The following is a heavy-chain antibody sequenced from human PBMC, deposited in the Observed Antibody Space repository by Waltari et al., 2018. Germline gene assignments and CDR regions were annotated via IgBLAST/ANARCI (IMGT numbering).Heavy chain of an antibody. D-gene: IGHD3-22*01. CDR3: VGSSGRMSAFDI. CDR2: INHSGST. CDR1: GGSFSGYY. Sequence: QVQLQQWGAGLLKPSETLSLTCAVYGGSFSGYYWSWIRQPPGKGLEWIGEINHSGSTNYNPSLKSRVTISVDTSKNQFSLKLSSVTAADTAVYYCVGSSGRMSAFDIWGQGTMVTVSS. J-gene: IGHJ3*02. V-gene: IGHV4-34*01.